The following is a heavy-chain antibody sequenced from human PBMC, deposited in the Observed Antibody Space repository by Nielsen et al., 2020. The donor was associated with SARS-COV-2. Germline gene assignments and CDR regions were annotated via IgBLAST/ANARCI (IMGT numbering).Heavy chain of an antibody. V-gene: IGHV3-9*01. Sequence: SLKISCAASGFTFDDYAMHWVRQAPGKGLEWVSGISWNSGSIGYADSVKGRFTISRDNAKNSLYLQMNSLGPEDTALYYCAREDPGYFGMDAWGQGTTVVVSS. D-gene: IGHD2-2*03. CDR3: AREDPGYFGMDA. CDR2: ISWNSGSI. J-gene: IGHJ6*02. CDR1: GFTFDDYA.